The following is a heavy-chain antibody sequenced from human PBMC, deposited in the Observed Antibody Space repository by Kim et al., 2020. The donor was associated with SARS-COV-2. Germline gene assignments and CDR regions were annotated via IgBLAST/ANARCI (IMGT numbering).Heavy chain of an antibody. D-gene: IGHD4-17*01. V-gene: IGHV3-30-3*01. J-gene: IGHJ2*01. CDR3: ARESMTTVTKIRYWYFDL. CDR1: GFTFSSYA. CDR2: ISYDGSNK. Sequence: GGSLRLSCAASGFTFSSYAMHWVRQAPGKGLEWVAVISYDGSNKYYADSVKGRFTISRDNSKNTLYLQMNSLRAEDTAVYYCARESMTTVTKIRYWYFDLWGRGTLVTVSS.